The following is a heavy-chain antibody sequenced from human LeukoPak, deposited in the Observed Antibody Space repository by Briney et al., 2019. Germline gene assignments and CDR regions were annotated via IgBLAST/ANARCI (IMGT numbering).Heavy chain of an antibody. CDR3: AKDWGSGYDSGGPFDY. Sequence: PGRSLRLSCAASGFTLSDYFMHWVRQAPGKGLEWVAFTSHDGSDTGIADSVRGRFTVSRDNSKNSLYLQMNSLRAEDTAVYYCAKDWGSGYDSGGPFDYWGQGTLVTVSS. CDR1: GFTLSDYF. CDR2: TSHDGSDT. V-gene: IGHV3-30*04. D-gene: IGHD5-12*01. J-gene: IGHJ4*02.